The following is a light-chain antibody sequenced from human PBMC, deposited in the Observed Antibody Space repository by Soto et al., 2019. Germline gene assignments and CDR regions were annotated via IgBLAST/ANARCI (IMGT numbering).Light chain of an antibody. V-gene: IGKV1-5*03. CDR2: KAS. Sequence: DIPMTQSPSTLSASVGDRVTITCRASQSISSWLAWYQQKPGKAPKPLIYKASSLESGVPSRFSGSGSGTEFTLTISSLQPDDFATYYCQQYNSYSAVTFGGGTKVEIK. CDR3: QQYNSYSAVT. J-gene: IGKJ4*01. CDR1: QSISSW.